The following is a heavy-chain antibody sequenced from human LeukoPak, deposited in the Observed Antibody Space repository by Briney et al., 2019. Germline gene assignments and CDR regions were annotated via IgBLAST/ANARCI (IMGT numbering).Heavy chain of an antibody. J-gene: IGHJ4*02. Sequence: GGSLRLSCAASGFTFSSYSMNWVRQAPGKGLEWVSSISSSSSYIYYADSVKGRFTISRDNAKNSLYLQMNSLRAEDTAVYYCARSPITIFGVVHYYFDYWGQGTLVTVSS. D-gene: IGHD3-3*01. V-gene: IGHV3-21*01. CDR3: ARSPITIFGVVHYYFDY. CDR1: GFTFSSYS. CDR2: ISSSSSYI.